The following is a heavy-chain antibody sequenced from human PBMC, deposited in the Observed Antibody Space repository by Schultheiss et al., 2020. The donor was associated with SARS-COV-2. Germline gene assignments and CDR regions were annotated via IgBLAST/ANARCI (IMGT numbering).Heavy chain of an antibody. CDR1: GGTFSSYT. J-gene: IGHJ6*03. CDR3: ARELEPKYYYYYYMDV. Sequence: KISCKASGGTFSSYTISWVRQAPGQGLEWMGIINPSGGSTSYAQKFQGRVTITADESTSTAYMELSSLRSEDTAVYYCARELEPKYYYYYYMDVWGKGTTVTVSS. V-gene: IGHV1-69*08. D-gene: IGHD1-1*01. CDR2: INPSGGST.